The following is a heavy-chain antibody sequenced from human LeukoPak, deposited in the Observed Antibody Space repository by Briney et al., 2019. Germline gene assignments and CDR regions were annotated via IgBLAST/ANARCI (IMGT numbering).Heavy chain of an antibody. CDR3: ASSPRMTALLFDH. CDR2: SQNSGCT. V-gene: IGHV4-61*01. CDR1: GGSLSSAHG. D-gene: IGHD2-21*02. J-gene: IGHJ4*02. Sequence: SETLSLTCTVSGGSLSSAHGWSWIRQPPGKGLEWIGYSQNSGCTNYNPSLKSRVIISIDTSKNQFSLKLNSVTAADTAVYYCASSPRMTALLFDHWGQGTLVTVSS.